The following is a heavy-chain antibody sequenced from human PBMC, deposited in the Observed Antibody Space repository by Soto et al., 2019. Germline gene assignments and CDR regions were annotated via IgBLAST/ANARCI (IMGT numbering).Heavy chain of an antibody. J-gene: IGHJ5*02. Sequence: SETLSLTCTVSGGSISSSSYYWGWIRQPPGKGLEWFGSFYYIGSTYYNPSLKSRVTISVDTSKNQFSLKLSSVTAADTAVYYCASPKIAFYNWFDPWGQGTLVTVSS. CDR2: FYYIGST. CDR3: ASPKIAFYNWFDP. CDR1: GGSISSSSYY. V-gene: IGHV4-39*01. D-gene: IGHD3-3*02.